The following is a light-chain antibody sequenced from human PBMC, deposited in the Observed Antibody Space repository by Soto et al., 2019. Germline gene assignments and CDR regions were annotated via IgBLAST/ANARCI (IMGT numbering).Light chain of an antibody. CDR3: QQYSRSLSA. CDR2: GAS. V-gene: IGKV3-20*01. CDR1: QSVSSNY. J-gene: IGKJ2*01. Sequence: EIVLTQSPGTLSLSPGESATLSCRASQSVSSNYLAWYQQKPGQAPRLLIYGASSRAAGIPDRFSGSGSGTDFTLTIRSLEPEDCAVYHCQQYSRSLSAFGQGTKLEIK.